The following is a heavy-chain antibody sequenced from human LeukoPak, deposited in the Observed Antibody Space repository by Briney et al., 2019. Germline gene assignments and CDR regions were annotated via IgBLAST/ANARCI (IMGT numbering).Heavy chain of an antibody. D-gene: IGHD3-3*01. CDR2: ISWDGGST. Sequence: QPGGSLLLSCAASGFTFDDYAMHWGRQAPGKGLEWVSLISWDGGSTYYADSVKGRFTISRDNSKNSLYLQMNSLRAEDTALYYCAKGFNYDPYYYMDVWGKGTTVTVSS. CDR3: AKGFNYDPYYYMDV. V-gene: IGHV3-43D*04. CDR1: GFTFDDYA. J-gene: IGHJ6*03.